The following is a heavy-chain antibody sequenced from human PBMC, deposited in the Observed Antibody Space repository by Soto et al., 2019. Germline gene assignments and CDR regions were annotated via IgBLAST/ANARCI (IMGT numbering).Heavy chain of an antibody. CDR2: ISPYNGNT. V-gene: IGHV1-18*01. CDR1: GYNLTSYG. CDR3: ATEWEYSGFDDDYYHYGMDV. D-gene: IGHD5-12*01. J-gene: IGHJ6*02. Sequence: QVQLMQYGAEVKKPGASVRVSCKASGYNLTSYGISWVRQAPAQGLEWMGWISPYNGNTNYAQKCQGRVTVTADTSTSTAYMDLRSLRSDDTAVYYCATEWEYSGFDDDYYHYGMDVWRQGTTVTVSS.